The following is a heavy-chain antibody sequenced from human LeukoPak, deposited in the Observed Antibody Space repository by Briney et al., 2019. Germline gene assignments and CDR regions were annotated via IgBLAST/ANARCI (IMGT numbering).Heavy chain of an antibody. CDR2: IYYSGST. V-gene: IGHV4-39*01. Sequence: SETLSLTCTVSGGSISSSSYYWGWIRQPPGKGLEWIGSIYYSGSTYYNPSLKSRVTISVDTSKNQFSLKLSSVTAADTAVYYCARTSYYDILTGYPWYFDLWGRGTLVTVSS. CDR3: ARTSYYDILTGYPWYFDL. J-gene: IGHJ2*01. D-gene: IGHD3-9*01. CDR1: GGSISSSSYY.